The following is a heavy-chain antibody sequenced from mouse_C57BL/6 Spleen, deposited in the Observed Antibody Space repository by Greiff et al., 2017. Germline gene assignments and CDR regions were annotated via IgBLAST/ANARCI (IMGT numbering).Heavy chain of an antibody. CDR1: GYTFTSYW. CDR2: IDPSDSYT. D-gene: IGHD2-5*01. CDR3: ARLASNYYPWFAY. J-gene: IGHJ3*01. Sequence: QVQLKQPGAELVMPGASVKLSCKASGYTFTSYWMHWVKQRPGQGLEWIGEIDPSDSYTNYNQKFKGKSTLTVDKSSSTAYMQRSSLTSEDSAVYYCARLASNYYPWFAYWGQGTLVTVSA. V-gene: IGHV1-69*01.